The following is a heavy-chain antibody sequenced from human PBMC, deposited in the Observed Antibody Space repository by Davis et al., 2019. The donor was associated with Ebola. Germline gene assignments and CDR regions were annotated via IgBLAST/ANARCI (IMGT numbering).Heavy chain of an antibody. J-gene: IGHJ4*02. CDR3: ASEDDNIRLDH. CDR2: ISDSSTYI. V-gene: IGHV3-21*01. Sequence: GESLKISCAGSGFTFSTYVMNWVRQAPGKGLEWVASISDSSTYIYYADSVKGRFTISRDNAKNSVFLQMNSLRAEDTAVYYCASEDDNIRLDHWGQGTLVTVSS. D-gene: IGHD1-1*01. CDR1: GFTFSTYV.